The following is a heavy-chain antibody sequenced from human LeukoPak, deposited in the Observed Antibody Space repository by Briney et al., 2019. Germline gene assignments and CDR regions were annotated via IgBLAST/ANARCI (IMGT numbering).Heavy chain of an antibody. Sequence: PGGSLRLSCAASGFAFDDFAMHWVRQAPGKGPEWVSSISWDSGNKRYADSVRGRFTISRDNAKNSLYLQMNSLRAEDTAVYYCARDRELRDEDYGDYVYFDYWGQGTLVTVSS. D-gene: IGHD4-17*01. J-gene: IGHJ4*02. CDR3: ARDRELRDEDYGDYVYFDY. CDR1: GFAFDDFA. V-gene: IGHV3-9*01. CDR2: ISWDSGNK.